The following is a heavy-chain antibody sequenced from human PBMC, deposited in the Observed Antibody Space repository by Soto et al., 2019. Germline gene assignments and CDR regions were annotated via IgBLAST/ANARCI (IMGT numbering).Heavy chain of an antibody. CDR1: GYTFTDYH. CDR3: VRDSFPSEKKSNNTYNYCVP. D-gene: IGHD2-21*01. V-gene: IGHV1-2*02. J-gene: IGHJ5*02. CDR2: INPNSDGT. Sequence: GASVKVSCKASGYTFTDYHIHWVRQAPGQGLEWLGRINPNSDGTTYAQKFQGRVTMTRDTSISTAYMELNRLTSDDTAVYYCVRDSFPSEKKSNNTYNYCVPRGQGILVTVS.